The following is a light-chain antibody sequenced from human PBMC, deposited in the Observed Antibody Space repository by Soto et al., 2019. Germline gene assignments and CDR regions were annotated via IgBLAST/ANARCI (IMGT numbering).Light chain of an antibody. V-gene: IGKV1-39*01. J-gene: IGKJ5*01. CDR3: QQSYSTLSIT. CDR2: AAS. Sequence: DIQMTQSPSSLSASVGDRVTITCRASESISRHLNWYQQKPGKAPNLLIYAASSLQNGVPSRFSGSGSGKDFTLTISNLQPEDFATYYCQQSYSTLSITFGQGTRLEIK. CDR1: ESISRH.